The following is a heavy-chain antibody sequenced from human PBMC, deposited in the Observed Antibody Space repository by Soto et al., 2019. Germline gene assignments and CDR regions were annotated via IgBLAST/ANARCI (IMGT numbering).Heavy chain of an antibody. CDR2: INPGGGSA. V-gene: IGHV1-46*01. J-gene: IGHJ6*02. Sequence: QVDLVQSGAEVKKPGASVTISCKASGSAITRYYIHWVRQAPGRGLEWMGIINPGGGSASYAQKFQYRFTIDKDTSTGTVYMDLRSLRTEDTAVYYCARDTSGWSLNGLDVWGQGTTVNVSS. CDR1: GSAITRYY. D-gene: IGHD6-19*01. CDR3: ARDTSGWSLNGLDV.